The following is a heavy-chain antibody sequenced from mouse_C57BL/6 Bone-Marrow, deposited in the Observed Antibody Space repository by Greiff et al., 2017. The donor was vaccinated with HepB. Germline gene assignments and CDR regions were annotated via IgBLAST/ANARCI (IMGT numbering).Heavy chain of an antibody. V-gene: IGHV5-4*01. J-gene: IGHJ3*01. Sequence: EVKLVESGGGLVKPGGSLKLSCAASGFTFSSYAMSWVRQTPEKRLEWVATISDGGSYTYYPDNVKGRFTISRDNAKNNLYLQMSHLKSEDTAMYYCARDEGTAQATPFAYWGQGTLVTVSA. CDR1: GFTFSSYA. D-gene: IGHD3-2*02. CDR3: ARDEGTAQATPFAY. CDR2: ISDGGSYT.